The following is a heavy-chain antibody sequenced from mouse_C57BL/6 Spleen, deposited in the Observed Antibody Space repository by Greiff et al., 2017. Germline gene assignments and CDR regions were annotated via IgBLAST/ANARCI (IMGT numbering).Heavy chain of an antibody. Sequence: EVKLVESEGGLVQPGSSMKLSCTASGFTFSDYYMAWVRQVPEKGLEWVANIKYDGSSTYYLDSLKSRFIISRDNAKNILYLQMSSLKSEDTATYYCARGYYSMDYWGQGTSVTVSS. J-gene: IGHJ4*01. CDR3: ARGYYSMDY. CDR2: IKYDGSST. V-gene: IGHV5-16*01. CDR1: GFTFSDYY.